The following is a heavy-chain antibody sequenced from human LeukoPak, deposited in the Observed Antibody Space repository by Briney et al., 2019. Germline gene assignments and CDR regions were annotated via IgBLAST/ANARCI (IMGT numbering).Heavy chain of an antibody. V-gene: IGHV4-34*01. Sequence: SETLSLTCAVYGGPFSGYYWSWIRQPPGKGLEWIGEINHSGSTNYNPSLKSRVNISVDTSKNQFSLRLSSVTVADTAVYYCARLSGYDWESFYDYWGQGTLVTVSS. J-gene: IGHJ4*02. CDR2: INHSGST. CDR1: GGPFSGYY. CDR3: ARLSGYDWESFYDY. D-gene: IGHD5-12*01.